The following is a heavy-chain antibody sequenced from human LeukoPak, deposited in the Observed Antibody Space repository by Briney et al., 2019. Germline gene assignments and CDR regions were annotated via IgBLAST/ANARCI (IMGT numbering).Heavy chain of an antibody. D-gene: IGHD3-22*01. CDR3: ANGLGNYYDSSGSVSA. J-gene: IGHJ5*02. Sequence: PGRSLRLSCAASGFTFSSYGMHWVRQAPGKGLEWVAVISYDGSNKYYADPVKGRFTISRDNSKNTLYLQMNSLRAEDTAVYYCANGLGNYYDSSGSVSAWGQGTLVTVSS. V-gene: IGHV3-30*18. CDR1: GFTFSSYG. CDR2: ISYDGSNK.